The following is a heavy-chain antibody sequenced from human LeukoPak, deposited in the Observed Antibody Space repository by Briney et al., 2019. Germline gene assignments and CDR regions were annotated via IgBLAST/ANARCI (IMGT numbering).Heavy chain of an antibody. CDR3: ARSTQAGSGDY. CDR1: GFTFSSYS. V-gene: IGHV3-21*01. D-gene: IGHD6-13*01. CDR2: ISSSSSYI. Sequence: GGSLRLSCAASGFTFSSYSMNWVRQAPGKGLEWVSSISSSSSYIYYADSVKGQFTISRDNAKNSLYLQMNSLRAEDTAVYYCARSTQAGSGDYWGQGTLVTVSS. J-gene: IGHJ4*02.